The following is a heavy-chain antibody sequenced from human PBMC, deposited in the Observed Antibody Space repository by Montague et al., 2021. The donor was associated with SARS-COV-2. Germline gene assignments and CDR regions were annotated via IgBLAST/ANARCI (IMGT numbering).Heavy chain of an antibody. D-gene: IGHD4-17*01. CDR1: GGSVSRISSH. CDR3: ARLYGSSFDY. Sequence: SETRSLTCTVSGGSVSRISSHWGWLRQPPGKGLEYIGSFYYAGGTQYNPSLKSRVTISVDTSNDQFSLKMNSVTAADTAVYFCARLYGSSFDYWGQGTLVTVSS. CDR2: FYYAGGT. J-gene: IGHJ4*02. V-gene: IGHV4-39*01.